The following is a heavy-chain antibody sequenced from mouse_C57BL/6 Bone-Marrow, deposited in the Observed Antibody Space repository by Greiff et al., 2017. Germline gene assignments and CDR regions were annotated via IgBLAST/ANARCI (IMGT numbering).Heavy chain of an antibody. J-gene: IGHJ2*01. CDR3: ARRRYYYGYYFDY. CDR2: ISSGGSYT. Sequence: EVKVVESGGDLVKPGGSLKLSCAASGFTFSSYGMSWVRQTPDKRLEWVATISSGGSYTYYPDSVKGRFTISRDNAKNTLYLQMSSLKSEDTAMYYCARRRYYYGYYFDYWGQGTTLTVSS. D-gene: IGHD1-1*01. CDR1: GFTFSSYG. V-gene: IGHV5-6*02.